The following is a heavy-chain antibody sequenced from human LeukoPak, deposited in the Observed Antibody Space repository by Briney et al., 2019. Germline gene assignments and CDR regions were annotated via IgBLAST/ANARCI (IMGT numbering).Heavy chain of an antibody. CDR3: HYSGSGSQYYTYYMDV. J-gene: IGHJ6*03. D-gene: IGHD3-10*01. Sequence: PSETLSLTCTVNGGSFSRSSWNWIRQPPGKGLEWIGEVNHRGNTYYNPSLESRVTISLDTSKKQFSLRLSSVTAADKAEYYCHYSGSGSQYYTYYMDVWGKGTTVTISS. V-gene: IGHV4-34*01. CDR1: GGSFSRSS. CDR2: VNHRGNT.